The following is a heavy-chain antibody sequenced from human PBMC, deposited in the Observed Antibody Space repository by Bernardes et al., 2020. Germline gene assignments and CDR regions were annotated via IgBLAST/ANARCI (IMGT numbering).Heavy chain of an antibody. CDR3: ARAAHLYCTTTSCSFDY. CDR2: IIPLFGTA. Sequence: SVKVSCKASGDTLSTYSINWVRQAPGQGLEWMGGIIPLFGTANYAQKFQGRVTITADESTSTAYMGLSSLRSEDTAVYYCARAAHLYCTTTSCSFDYWGQGTLVTVSS. CDR1: GDTLSTYS. D-gene: IGHD2-2*01. V-gene: IGHV1-69*13. J-gene: IGHJ4*02.